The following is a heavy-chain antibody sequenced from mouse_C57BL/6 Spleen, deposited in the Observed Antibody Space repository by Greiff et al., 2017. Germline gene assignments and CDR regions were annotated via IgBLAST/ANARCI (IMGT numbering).Heavy chain of an antibody. CDR3: ARGDGDNGNYFAY. D-gene: IGHD2-13*01. Sequence: VQLQQSGPELVKPGASVKIPCKASGYTFTDYNMDWVKQSHGKSLEWIGDINPNNGGTIYNQKFKGKATLTVDKSSSTAYMELRSLTSEDTAVYYCARGDGDNGNYFAYWGQGTPLTVSA. J-gene: IGHJ2*01. V-gene: IGHV1-18*01. CDR2: INPNNGGT. CDR1: GYTFTDYN.